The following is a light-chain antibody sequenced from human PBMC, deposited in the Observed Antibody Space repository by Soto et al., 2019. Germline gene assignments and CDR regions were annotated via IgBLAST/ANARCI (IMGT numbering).Light chain of an antibody. CDR1: QSISSW. CDR2: DAS. CDR3: QQCHRYLT. J-gene: IGKJ1*01. Sequence: IQMTQSPATLSASLGDRVTISCRASQSISSWLAWYHQKPGKAPKLPIYDASSLQSVVPSWFSGSSSGTEFPLTISSLQHDDIATYYCQQCHRYLTFGQGTKVDIK. V-gene: IGKV1-5*01.